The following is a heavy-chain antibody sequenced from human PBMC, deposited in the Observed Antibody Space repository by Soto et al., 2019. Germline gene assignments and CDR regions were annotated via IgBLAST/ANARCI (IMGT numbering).Heavy chain of an antibody. CDR3: AREVVPAAIQENWFDP. CDR2: IYYSGST. J-gene: IGHJ5*02. Sequence: QVQLQESGPGLVKPSETLSLTCTVSGGSISSYYWSWIRQPPGKGLEWIGYIYYSGSTNYNPSLKSRVTISVDTSKNQFSLKLSSVTAEDTAVYYCAREVVPAAIQENWFDPWGQGTLVTVSS. CDR1: GGSISSYY. D-gene: IGHD2-2*01. V-gene: IGHV4-59*01.